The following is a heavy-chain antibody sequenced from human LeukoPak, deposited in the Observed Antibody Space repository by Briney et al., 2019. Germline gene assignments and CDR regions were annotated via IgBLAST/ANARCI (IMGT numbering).Heavy chain of an antibody. Sequence: GASVKVSCKASGYTFSTYGITWVRQAPGQGLEWMGRISGHQGNTKYAQNFQGRVTMTTDTSTSTAYMDLRSLRSDDTAIYFCARSDLATITAGPFEYWGQGTLVAVSS. V-gene: IGHV1-18*01. CDR1: GYTFSTYG. CDR3: ARSDLATITAGPFEY. CDR2: ISGHQGNT. J-gene: IGHJ4*02. D-gene: IGHD5-24*01.